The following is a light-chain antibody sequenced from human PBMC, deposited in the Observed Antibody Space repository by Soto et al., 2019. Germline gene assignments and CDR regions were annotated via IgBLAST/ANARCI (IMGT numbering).Light chain of an antibody. CDR3: QHYNSYPWT. CDR2: HAS. Sequence: DIQMTQSPSTLSASIGDRVTITCRASQTINNWLAWYQQKPGKAPNLLIYHASNLKTGVPSRFSGSVFGTEFTLTISSLQPDDFATYYCQHYNSYPWTFGQGTKVDIK. V-gene: IGKV1-5*01. CDR1: QTINNW. J-gene: IGKJ1*01.